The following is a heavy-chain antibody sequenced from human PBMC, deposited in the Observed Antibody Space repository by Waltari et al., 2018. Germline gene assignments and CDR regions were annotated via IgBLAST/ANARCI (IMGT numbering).Heavy chain of an antibody. Sequence: EVQLVESGGGLVPPGGSLSLSCAASGFTFRSYDMNWVGQAPGKGLEWVSYMSSSGSTIYYADSVKGRFTISRDNAKNSLYLQMNSLRAEDTAVYYCARTSGRSSSFDYWGQGTLVTVSS. V-gene: IGHV3-48*03. D-gene: IGHD6-6*01. CDR3: ARTSGRSSSFDY. CDR1: GFTFRSYD. CDR2: MSSSGSTI. J-gene: IGHJ4*02.